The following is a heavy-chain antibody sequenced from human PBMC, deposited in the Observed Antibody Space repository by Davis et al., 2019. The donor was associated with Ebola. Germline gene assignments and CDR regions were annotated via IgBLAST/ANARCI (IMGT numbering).Heavy chain of an antibody. CDR1: GYTFTSYY. CDR3: ATDLWSIAAAVGY. CDR2: INPNGGST. J-gene: IGHJ4*02. V-gene: IGHV1-46*01. D-gene: IGHD6-25*01. Sequence: ASVKVSCKASGYTFTSYYMHWVRQAPGQGLEWMGIINPNGGSTSSAQKFQGRVTMTRDTSTSTVYMELSSLRSEDTAVYYCATDLWSIAAAVGYWGQGTLVTVSS.